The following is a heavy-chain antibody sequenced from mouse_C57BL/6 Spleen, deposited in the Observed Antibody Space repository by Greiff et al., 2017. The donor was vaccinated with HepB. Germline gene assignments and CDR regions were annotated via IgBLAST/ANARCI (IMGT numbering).Heavy chain of an antibody. J-gene: IGHJ2*01. Sequence: QVQLQQSGAELVKPGASVKLSCKASGYTFTSYWMHWVKQRPGQGLEWIGMIHPNSGSTNYNEKFKSKATLTVDKSSSTAYMQLSSLTSEDSAVYYCARPRDYYGSSYWGQGTTLTVSS. V-gene: IGHV1-64*01. CDR3: ARPRDYYGSSY. CDR2: IHPNSGST. CDR1: GYTFTSYW. D-gene: IGHD1-1*01.